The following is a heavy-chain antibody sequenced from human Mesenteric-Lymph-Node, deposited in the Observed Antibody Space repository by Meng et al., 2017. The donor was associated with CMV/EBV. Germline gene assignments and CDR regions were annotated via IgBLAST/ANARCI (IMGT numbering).Heavy chain of an antibody. V-gene: IGHV1-2*02. CDR1: GHAFTDYY. J-gene: IGHJ6*02. D-gene: IGHD5-18*01. Sequence: ASVKVSCKASGHAFTDYYIHWVRQARGQGLEWLGWIIPNSGGTNYSRKFQGRVTMTSDTSISTTFMELSSLTSDDTAVYYCAIPDATSWIQLVYYYYGMDVWGQGTTVTVSS. CDR2: IIPNSGGT. CDR3: AIPDATSWIQLVYYYYGMDV.